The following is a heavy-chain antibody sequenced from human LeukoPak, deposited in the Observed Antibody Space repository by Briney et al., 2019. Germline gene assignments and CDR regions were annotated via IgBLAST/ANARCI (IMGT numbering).Heavy chain of an antibody. D-gene: IGHD7-27*01. V-gene: IGHV3-53*01. CDR1: GFSVSSSF. J-gene: IGHJ3*02. CDR3: VRERVYLGREDAFDI. CDR2: IYTIGST. Sequence: GGSLRLSCAASGFSVSSSFMSWVRQAPGKGLEWVSVIYTIGSTFYADSVKGRFTISRDNSKNTLYLHMNSLRAEDTAVYYCVRERVYLGREDAFDIWGQGTMVTVSS.